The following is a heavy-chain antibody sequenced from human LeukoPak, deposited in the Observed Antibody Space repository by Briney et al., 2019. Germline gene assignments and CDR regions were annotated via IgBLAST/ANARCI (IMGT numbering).Heavy chain of an antibody. D-gene: IGHD3-3*01. CDR2: INHSGST. Sequence: SETLSLTCSVYGGSFSGYYWSWIRQPPGKGLEWIGEINHSGSTNYNPSLKSRVTISVDTSENQFSLKLSSVTAADTAVYYCARAGNYDFWSGKHYNWFDPWGQGTLVTVSS. V-gene: IGHV4-34*01. CDR1: GGSFSGYY. J-gene: IGHJ5*02. CDR3: ARAGNYDFWSGKHYNWFDP.